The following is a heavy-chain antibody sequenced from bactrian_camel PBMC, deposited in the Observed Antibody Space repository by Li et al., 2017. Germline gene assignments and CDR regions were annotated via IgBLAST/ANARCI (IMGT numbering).Heavy chain of an antibody. Sequence: HVQLVESGGGSVQARGSLTLSCTASGFAFDSTDMGWFRQAPGKMREGLATIDSRGITAYADSVKGRFTISRDNAKDTLYLQMNSLKIEDTAVYYCALGSSRQATMTARGKGTQVTVS. V-gene: IGHV3S53*01. D-gene: IGHD3*01. CDR1: GFAFDSTD. J-gene: IGHJ4*01. CDR2: IDSRGIT.